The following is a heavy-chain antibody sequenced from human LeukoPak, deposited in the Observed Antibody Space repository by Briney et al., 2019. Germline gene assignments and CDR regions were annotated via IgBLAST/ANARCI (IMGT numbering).Heavy chain of an antibody. D-gene: IGHD3-22*01. CDR3: ARVGLDYDSSGYPYFDY. J-gene: IGHJ4*02. V-gene: IGHV4-61*01. CDR2: IYYSGST. Sequence: SETLSLTCTVSGGSVSSGSYYWSWIRQLPGKGLEWIGYIYYSGSTNYNPSLKSRVTISVDTSENQFSLKLSSVTAADTAVYYCARVGLDYDSSGYPYFDYWGQGTLVTVSS. CDR1: GGSVSSGSYY.